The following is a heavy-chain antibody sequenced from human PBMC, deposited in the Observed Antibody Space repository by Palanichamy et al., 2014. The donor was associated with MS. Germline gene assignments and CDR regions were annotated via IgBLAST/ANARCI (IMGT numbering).Heavy chain of an antibody. D-gene: IGHD6-25*01. V-gene: IGHV3-30-3*01. J-gene: IGHJ1*01. CDR2: ISDNGSSQ. Sequence: QVQLVESGGGVVQPGTSLRLSCAVSGLTFSTYAMHWVRQAPGKELEWVVIISDNGSSQHYADSVKGRFTISRDNSKNTLHLQMNNLRPEDTAVYYCAAAVSSAWHTFQHWGQGTLVTVSS. CDR1: GLTFSTYA. CDR3: AAAVSSAWHTFQH.